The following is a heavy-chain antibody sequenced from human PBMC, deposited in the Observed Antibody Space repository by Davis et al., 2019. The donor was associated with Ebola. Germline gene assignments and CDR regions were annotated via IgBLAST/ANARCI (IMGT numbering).Heavy chain of an antibody. CDR3: ARDVQIGGWYFDL. CDR1: GYSFTSYW. CDR2: IYPGDSDT. J-gene: IGHJ2*01. Sequence: GESLKISCQGSGYSFTSYWIGWVRQMPGKGLEWMGIIYPGDSDTRYSPSFQGQVTISADKSISTAYLQWSSLKASDTAMYYCARDVQIGGWYFDLWGRGTLVTVSS. V-gene: IGHV5-51*01.